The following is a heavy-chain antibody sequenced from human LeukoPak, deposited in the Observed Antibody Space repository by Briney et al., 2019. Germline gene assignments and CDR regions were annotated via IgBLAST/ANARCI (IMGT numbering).Heavy chain of an antibody. CDR2: ISWNRGSI. CDR3: AKAHSSGWPYDAFDI. V-gene: IGHV3-9*01. J-gene: IGHJ3*02. CDR1: GFTFDDYA. Sequence: PGGSLRLSCAASGFTFDDYAMHWVRHAPGKGLEWVSGISWNRGSIGYADSVKGRFTISIDNAKNSLYLQMNSLRAEDTALYYCAKAHSSGWPYDAFDIWGQGTMVTVSS. D-gene: IGHD6-19*01.